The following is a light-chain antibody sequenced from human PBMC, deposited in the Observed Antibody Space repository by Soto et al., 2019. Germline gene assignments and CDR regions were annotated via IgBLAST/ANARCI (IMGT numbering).Light chain of an antibody. V-gene: IGKV3D-15*01. J-gene: IGKJ1*01. Sequence: EIVLTQSPGTLSLSPGEGATLSCRASQSVSSNYITWYQQKPGQAPRRLIFGASSRATGIPDRFSGSGSGTEFTLTISSLQSEDFAVYYCQQYNNWLSWTFGQGTKVDI. CDR1: QSVSSN. CDR3: QQYNNWLSWT. CDR2: GAS.